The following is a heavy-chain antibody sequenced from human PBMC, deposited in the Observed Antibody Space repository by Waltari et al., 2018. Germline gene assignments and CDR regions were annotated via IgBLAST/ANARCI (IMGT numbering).Heavy chain of an antibody. V-gene: IGHV1-69*08. D-gene: IGHD3-3*01. Sequence: QVQLVQSGAEVKKPGSSVKVSCKASGGTFSSYAISWVRQAPGQGLEWMGRIIPIFGTANYAQKFQGRVTITADKSTSTAYMELSSLRSEDTAVYYCARDLRGQYYDFWSGYPHWYFDLWGRGTLVTVSS. CDR1: GGTFSSYA. CDR2: IIPIFGTA. J-gene: IGHJ2*01. CDR3: ARDLRGQYYDFWSGYPHWYFDL.